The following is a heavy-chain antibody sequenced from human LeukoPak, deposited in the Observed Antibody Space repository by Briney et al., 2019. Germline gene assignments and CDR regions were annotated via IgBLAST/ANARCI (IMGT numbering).Heavy chain of an antibody. V-gene: IGHV3-30*04. CDR2: ISYDGSNI. CDR3: AREGGGNYPFDY. J-gene: IGHJ4*02. CDR1: GFTFSSYA. D-gene: IGHD4-23*01. Sequence: GGSLRLSCAASGFTFSSYAMHWVRQAPGKGLEWVSIISYDGSNIYYADSVKGRFTISRDNSKNTLYLQMNSLRAEDTAVYYCAREGGGNYPFDYWGQGTLVTVSS.